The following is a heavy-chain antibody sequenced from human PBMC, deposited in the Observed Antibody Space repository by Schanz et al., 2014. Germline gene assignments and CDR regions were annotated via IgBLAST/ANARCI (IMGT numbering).Heavy chain of an antibody. D-gene: IGHD3-10*01. CDR2: ISGTGGDDT. J-gene: IGHJ4*02. V-gene: IGHV3-23*04. CDR1: GFSFGTYA. Sequence: EVQLVESGGGLVQPGGSLRLSCAASGFSFGTYAMSWVRQAPGKGLLWVSSISGTGGDDTYYADSVKGRFTISRDNSNKTVDLQMNSLRAEDTAVYYCAKYRGYYRVSGSYRELEYWGQGTLVTVSS. CDR3: AKYRGYYRVSGSYRELEY.